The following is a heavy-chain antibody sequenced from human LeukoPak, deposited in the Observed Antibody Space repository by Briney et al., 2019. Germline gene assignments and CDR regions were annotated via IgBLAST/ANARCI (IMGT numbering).Heavy chain of an antibody. CDR1: GGSISSYY. Sequence: SETLSLTCTVSGGSISSYYWSWIRQPPGKGLEWIGNIYYSGSTNYNPSLTSRVTISVDTSKNQFSLKLTSVTAADTAVYYCARRGYCSGGSCYVSYWGQGTLVTVSS. J-gene: IGHJ4*02. V-gene: IGHV4-59*08. CDR2: IYYSGST. CDR3: ARRGYCSGGSCYVSY. D-gene: IGHD2-15*01.